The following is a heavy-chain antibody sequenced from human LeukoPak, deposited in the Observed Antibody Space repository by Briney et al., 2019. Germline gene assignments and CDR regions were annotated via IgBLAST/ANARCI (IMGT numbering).Heavy chain of an antibody. Sequence: GSLRLSCAASGFTFSSYEMNWVRQAPGKGLEWIGEINHSGSTNYNPSLKSRVTISVDTSKNQFSLKLSSVTAADTAVYYCARIRDFCTNGVCYTHWGQGTLVTVSS. CDR1: GFTFSSYE. CDR2: INHSGST. J-gene: IGHJ4*02. D-gene: IGHD2-8*01. V-gene: IGHV4-34*01. CDR3: ARIRDFCTNGVCYTH.